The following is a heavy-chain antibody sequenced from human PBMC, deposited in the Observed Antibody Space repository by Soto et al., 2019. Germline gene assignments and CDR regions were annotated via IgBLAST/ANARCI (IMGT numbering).Heavy chain of an antibody. Sequence: EVQLVESGGGLVKPGGSLRLSCAASGFTFSSYSMNWVRQAPGKGLEWVSSISSSSSYIYYADSVKGRFTISRDNAKNALYLQMNSLRAEDTAVYYCAREDSCWYLYFDYWGQGTLVTVSS. CDR3: AREDSCWYLYFDY. V-gene: IGHV3-21*01. D-gene: IGHD6-19*01. CDR1: GFTFSSYS. J-gene: IGHJ4*02. CDR2: ISSSSSYI.